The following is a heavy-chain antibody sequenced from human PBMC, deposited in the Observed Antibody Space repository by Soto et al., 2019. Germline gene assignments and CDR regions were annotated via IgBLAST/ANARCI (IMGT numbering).Heavy chain of an antibody. Sequence: SETLSLTCAVYGGSFSGYYWSWIRQPPGKGLEWIGEINHSGSTNYNPSLKSRVTISVDTSKNQFSLKLSSVTAADTAVYYCARGGPYYYDSSGYSDWFDPRGQGTLVTVSS. CDR2: INHSGST. CDR1: GGSFSGYY. J-gene: IGHJ5*02. CDR3: ARGGPYYYDSSGYSDWFDP. V-gene: IGHV4-34*01. D-gene: IGHD3-22*01.